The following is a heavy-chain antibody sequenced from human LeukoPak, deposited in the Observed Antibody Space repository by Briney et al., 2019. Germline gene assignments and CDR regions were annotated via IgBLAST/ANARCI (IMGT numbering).Heavy chain of an antibody. V-gene: IGHV3-30*03. D-gene: IGHD3-10*01. CDR1: GFTFSSYG. Sequence: QPGGSLRLSCAASGFTFSSYGMHWVRQAPGKGLEWVAVISYDGSNKYYADSVKGRFTISRDNSKSTLYLQMNSLRTEDTAVYFCATLRYGSGSYYADYWGQGTLVTVSS. CDR3: ATLRYGSGSYYADY. CDR2: ISYDGSNK. J-gene: IGHJ4*02.